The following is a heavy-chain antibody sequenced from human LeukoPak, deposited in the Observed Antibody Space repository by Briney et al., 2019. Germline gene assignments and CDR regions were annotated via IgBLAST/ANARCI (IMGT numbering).Heavy chain of an antibody. CDR1: GYTLTELS. D-gene: IGHD6-19*01. CDR3: ATDPPPHSSGWYATAY. Sequence: ASVKVSCKVSGYTLTELSMHWVRQAPGKGLEWMGGFDPEDGETIYAQKFQGRVTMTEDTSTDTAYMELSSLRSEDTAVYYCATDPPPHSSGWYATAYWGQGTLVTVSS. CDR2: FDPEDGET. V-gene: IGHV1-24*01. J-gene: IGHJ4*02.